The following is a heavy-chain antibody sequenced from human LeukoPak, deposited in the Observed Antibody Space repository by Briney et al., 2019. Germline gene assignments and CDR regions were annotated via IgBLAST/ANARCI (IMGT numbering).Heavy chain of an antibody. V-gene: IGHV4-31*03. J-gene: IGHJ4*02. Sequence: SQTLSPTCTVSGGSISSGGYYWSWIRQHPGKGLEWIGYIYYSGNTYYNPSLKSRVTISVDTSKNQFSLKLSSVTAADTAVYYCARGDYYDSSGYLVSWGQGTLATVSS. CDR3: ARGDYYDSSGYLVS. D-gene: IGHD3-22*01. CDR2: IYYSGNT. CDR1: GGSISSGGYY.